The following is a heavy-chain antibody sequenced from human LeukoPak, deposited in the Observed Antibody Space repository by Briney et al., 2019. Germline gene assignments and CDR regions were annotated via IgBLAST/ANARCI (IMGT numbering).Heavy chain of an antibody. CDR3: ARWSRITMVRGVRYNWFDP. Sequence: ASVKVSCKPSGYTFTGYYMHWVRQAPGQGLEWMGWISAYNGNTNYAQKLQGRVTMTTDTSTSTAYMELRSLRSDDTAVYYCARWSRITMVRGVRYNWFDPWGQGTLVTVSS. D-gene: IGHD3-10*01. V-gene: IGHV1-18*04. CDR2: ISAYNGNT. J-gene: IGHJ5*02. CDR1: GYTFTGYY.